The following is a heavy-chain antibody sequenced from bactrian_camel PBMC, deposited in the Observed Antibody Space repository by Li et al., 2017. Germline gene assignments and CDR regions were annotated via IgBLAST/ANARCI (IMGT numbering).Heavy chain of an antibody. Sequence: DVQLVESGGGSVQAGGSLRLSCAGTGIHLSSAFCVGWFRQVPGKEREGVASIRPGATTTAYASSVRGRFSISLDTAKNTVFLQMNSLKPEDTATYYCAARYQGGFGYGGLCRDDPTDFPYWGRGTQVTVSS. J-gene: IGHJ6*01. CDR2: IRPGATTT. CDR3: AARYQGGFGYGGLCRDDPTDFPY. V-gene: IGHV3S31*01. CDR1: GIHLSSAFC. D-gene: IGHD5*01.